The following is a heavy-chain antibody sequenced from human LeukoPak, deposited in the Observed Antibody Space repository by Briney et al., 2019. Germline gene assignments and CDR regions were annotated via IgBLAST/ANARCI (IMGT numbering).Heavy chain of an antibody. CDR2: IYYSGST. Sequence: SETLSLTCTVSGGSISSSSYYWGWIRQPPGKGLEWIGSIYYSGSTYYNPSLKSRVTISVDTSKNQFSLKLGSVTAADTAVYYCARKIRFYGAFDYWGQGTLVTVSS. J-gene: IGHJ4*02. D-gene: IGHD3-10*01. CDR3: ARKIRFYGAFDY. CDR1: GGSISSSSYY. V-gene: IGHV4-39*01.